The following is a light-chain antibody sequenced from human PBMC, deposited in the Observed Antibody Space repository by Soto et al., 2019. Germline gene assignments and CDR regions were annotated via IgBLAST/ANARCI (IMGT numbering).Light chain of an antibody. V-gene: IGKV3-20*01. CDR1: QSVSNNF. CDR3: HHYDNSPRT. J-gene: IGKJ1*01. Sequence: EIVLTQSPGTLSLSPGERATLSCRASQSVSNNFLAWYQQKPGQAPRLLIYGASSRATGIPDRISGSGSGKDFTLTISMLEPEDFAVYYCHHYDNSPRTFGQGTKVEIK. CDR2: GAS.